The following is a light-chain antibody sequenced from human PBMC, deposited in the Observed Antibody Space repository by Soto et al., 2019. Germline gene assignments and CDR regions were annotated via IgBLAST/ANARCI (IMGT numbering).Light chain of an antibody. J-gene: IGLJ2*01. CDR3: SSYTASSPLV. Sequence: QSALTQPASVSGSPGQSITISCAGTSSDLGAYKYVSWYQQHPDKAPKLILYEVSRRPSGVSNRFSGSKSGNTASLTISGLLAEDEADYHCSSYTASSPLVFGGGTKLTVL. V-gene: IGLV2-14*03. CDR2: EVS. CDR1: SSDLGAYKY.